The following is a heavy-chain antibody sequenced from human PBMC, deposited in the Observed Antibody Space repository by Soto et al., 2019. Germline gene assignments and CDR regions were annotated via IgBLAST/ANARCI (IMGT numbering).Heavy chain of an antibody. Sequence: GGSLRRSCAASGFTFSSYGMHWVRQAPGKGLEWVAVILYDGTKKYYADSMKGRFTISRDNSKNTLYLQMNSLRAEDTAVYYCAKDRGALRWSEEHYYFDYWGQGTLVTVSS. D-gene: IGHD4-17*01. CDR3: AKDRGALRWSEEHYYFDY. CDR2: ILYDGTKK. CDR1: GFTFSSYG. J-gene: IGHJ4*02. V-gene: IGHV3-30*18.